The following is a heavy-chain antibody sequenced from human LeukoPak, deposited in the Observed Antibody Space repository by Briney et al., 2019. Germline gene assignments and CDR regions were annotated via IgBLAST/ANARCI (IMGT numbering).Heavy chain of an antibody. J-gene: IGHJ3*02. D-gene: IGHD3-22*01. CDR1: GYSFTSYW. V-gene: IGHV5-10-1*01. CDR3: ARDYYDSSGPEKDAFDI. Sequence: GESLKISFKGSGYSFTSYWISWVRQMPGKGLEWMGRIEPSDSYTNYSPSFQGHVTISADKSISTAYLQWSSLKASDTAMYYCARDYYDSSGPEKDAFDIWGQGTMVTVSS. CDR2: IEPSDSYT.